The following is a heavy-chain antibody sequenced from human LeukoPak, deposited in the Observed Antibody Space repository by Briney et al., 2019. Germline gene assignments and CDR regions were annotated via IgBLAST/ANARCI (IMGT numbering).Heavy chain of an antibody. J-gene: IGHJ6*03. Sequence: GGSLRLSCAASGFTLSSYSMNWVRQAPGKGLEWVSSISSSSSYIYYADSVKGRFTISRDNAKNSLYLQMNSLRAEDTAVYYCARVYSSGWHYYYYYMDVWGKGTTVTVSS. CDR3: ARVYSSGWHYYYYYMDV. CDR1: GFTLSSYS. CDR2: ISSSSSYI. V-gene: IGHV3-21*01. D-gene: IGHD6-19*01.